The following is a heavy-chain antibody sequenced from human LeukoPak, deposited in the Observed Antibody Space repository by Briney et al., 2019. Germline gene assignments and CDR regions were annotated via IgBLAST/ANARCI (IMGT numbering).Heavy chain of an antibody. CDR2: IYYSGST. V-gene: IGHV4-59*01. J-gene: IGHJ4*02. Sequence: PSETLSLTCTVSGGSISSYYWSWIRQPPGKGLEWIGYIYYSGSTNYNPSLKSRVTISVDTSKTQFSLKLSSVTAADTAVYYCARSYGSGGRFDYWGQGTLVTVPS. D-gene: IGHD3-10*01. CDR1: GGSISSYY. CDR3: ARSYGSGGRFDY.